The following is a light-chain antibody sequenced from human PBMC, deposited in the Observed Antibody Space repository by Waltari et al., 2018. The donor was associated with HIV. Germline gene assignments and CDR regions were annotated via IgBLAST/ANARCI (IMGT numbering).Light chain of an antibody. Sequence: QPVLTQPLSASETPRQSLTIPCSRRTHNICRHYVFWYQHVPNMSSKLIVYRDDPRPSGVSDRFAGSRSGTSASLVIRGLRAEDEAHYYCASWDEGLSGHVFGSGTTVFVL. CDR3: ASWDEGLSGHV. V-gene: IGLV1-47*01. J-gene: IGLJ1*01. CDR1: THNICRHY. CDR2: RDD.